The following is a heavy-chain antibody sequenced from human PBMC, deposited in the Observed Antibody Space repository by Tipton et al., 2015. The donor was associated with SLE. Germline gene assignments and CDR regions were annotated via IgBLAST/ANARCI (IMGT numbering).Heavy chain of an antibody. D-gene: IGHD5-24*01. V-gene: IGHV3-7*01. CDR3: AREGSLDGYNGSDDAFDV. CDR2: IKQDGSEK. Sequence: SLRLSCAASGFTFSSYWMSWVRQAPGKGLEWVANIKQDGSEKYYVDSVKGRFTISRDNAKNSLYLQMNSLRAEDTAGYYCAREGSLDGYNGSDDAFDVWGQGTMVTVSS. CDR1: GFTFSSYW. J-gene: IGHJ3*01.